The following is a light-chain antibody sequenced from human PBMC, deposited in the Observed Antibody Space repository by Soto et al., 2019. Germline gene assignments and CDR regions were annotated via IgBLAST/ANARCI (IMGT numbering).Light chain of an antibody. CDR2: DAS. J-gene: IGKJ4*01. CDR3: QQYYNWPPLT. CDR1: QSVSNK. Sequence: EIVMTQSPVTLSVSPGERATLSCRASQSVSNKVAWYQQKPGQGPRLLIYDASIRDTGIPARFSGSGSGTEFTLTISSLQSEALAIYYCQQYYNWPPLTFGGGTKVDIK. V-gene: IGKV3-15*01.